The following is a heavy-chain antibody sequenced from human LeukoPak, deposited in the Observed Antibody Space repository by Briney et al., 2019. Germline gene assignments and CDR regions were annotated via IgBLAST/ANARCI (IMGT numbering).Heavy chain of an antibody. Sequence: SETLSLTCTVSGGSISSSSYYWGWIRQPPGKGLEWIGSIYYSGSTYYNPSLKSRVTISVDTSKNQFSLKLSSVTAADTAVYYCARVTGYVIEDYFDYWGQGTLVTVSS. CDR2: IYYSGST. D-gene: IGHD3-22*01. CDR3: ARVTGYVIEDYFDY. V-gene: IGHV4-39*07. J-gene: IGHJ4*02. CDR1: GGSISSSSYY.